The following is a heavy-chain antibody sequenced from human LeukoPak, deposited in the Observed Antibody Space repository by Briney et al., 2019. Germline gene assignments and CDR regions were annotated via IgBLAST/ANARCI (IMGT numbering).Heavy chain of an antibody. J-gene: IGHJ6*02. CDR2: IYYSGST. D-gene: IGHD4-17*01. Sequence: SETLSLTCTVSAGSISSYYWSWVRQPPGKGLEWIGYIYYSGSTNYNPSLKRRVTMSVDTSKKQFSLKLSSVTAADTAVYFCARGPTVNNYYYGMDVWGQGTTVTVSS. CDR1: AGSISSYY. V-gene: IGHV4-59*01. CDR3: ARGPTVNNYYYGMDV.